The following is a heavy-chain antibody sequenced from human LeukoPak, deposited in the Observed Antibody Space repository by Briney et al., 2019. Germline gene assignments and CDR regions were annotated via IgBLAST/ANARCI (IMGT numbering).Heavy chain of an antibody. CDR3: AKVDGTGNSVFDY. D-gene: IGHD6-19*01. Sequence: PGGSLRLSCAASGFRFSTYWMHWVRQAPGKGLVWVSRINPDGRSTDYANSVKGRFTISRDNAKNTLYLQMNSLRVEDTATYYCAKVDGTGNSVFDYWGQGTLVPVSS. V-gene: IGHV3-74*01. CDR1: GFRFSTYW. CDR2: INPDGRST. J-gene: IGHJ4*02.